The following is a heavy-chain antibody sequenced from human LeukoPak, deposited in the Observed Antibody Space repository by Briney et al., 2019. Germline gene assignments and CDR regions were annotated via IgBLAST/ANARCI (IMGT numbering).Heavy chain of an antibody. CDR3: ARTWIQLFTPDFGL. Sequence: ASVKVSCKASGYTFSGHYLHWVRQAPGQGLEWMGRINPNTGVTQYTENFQGRVTMTGDTSISTAYMELNGLRSDDTAIYYSARTWIQLFTPDFGLWGQGTLVTASS. J-gene: IGHJ4*02. V-gene: IGHV1-2*06. D-gene: IGHD5-18*01. CDR1: GYTFSGHY. CDR2: INPNTGVT.